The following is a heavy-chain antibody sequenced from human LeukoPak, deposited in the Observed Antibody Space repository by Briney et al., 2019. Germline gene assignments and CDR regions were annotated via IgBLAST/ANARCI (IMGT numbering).Heavy chain of an antibody. V-gene: IGHV3-33*06. J-gene: IGHJ5*02. Sequence: PGGSLRLSCAASGFTFSSYGMHWVRQAPGKGLEWVAVIWYDGSNKYYADSVKGRFTISRDNSKNTLYLQMNSLRDEDTAVYYCAKDLTGDQNWIDPWGQGTLVTVSS. CDR3: AKDLTGDQNWIDP. D-gene: IGHD7-27*01. CDR1: GFTFSSYG. CDR2: IWYDGSNK.